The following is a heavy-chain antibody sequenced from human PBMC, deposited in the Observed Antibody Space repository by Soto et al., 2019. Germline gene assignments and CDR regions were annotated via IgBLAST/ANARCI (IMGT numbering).Heavy chain of an antibody. D-gene: IGHD3-10*01. CDR2: ISYSGST. CDR1: GGSISSGSYY. J-gene: IGHJ6*02. V-gene: IGHV4-39*01. Sequence: QLQLQESGPGLVKASETLSLTCTVSGGSISSGSYYWSWIRQPPGTALEWIGTISYSGSTFYNPSHNRRGTMSVDKHKNKFTLKLSSVTDADTAVYYCARRYSYGSGKYAVDLWGQGTTVTVSS. CDR3: ARRYSYGSGKYAVDL.